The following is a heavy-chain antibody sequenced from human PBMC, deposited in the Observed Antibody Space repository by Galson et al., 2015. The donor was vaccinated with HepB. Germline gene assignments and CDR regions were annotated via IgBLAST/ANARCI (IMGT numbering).Heavy chain of an antibody. J-gene: IGHJ6*03. Sequence: SVKVSCKASGYTFTSYDINWVRQATGQGLEWMGWMNPNSGNTGYAQKFQGRVTMTRNTSISTAYMELSSLRSEDTAVYYCAKDTPAAGLPQYYYYYMDVWGKGTTVTVSS. V-gene: IGHV1-8*01. CDR3: AKDTPAAGLPQYYYYYMDV. CDR1: GYTFTSYD. D-gene: IGHD6-13*01. CDR2: MNPNSGNT.